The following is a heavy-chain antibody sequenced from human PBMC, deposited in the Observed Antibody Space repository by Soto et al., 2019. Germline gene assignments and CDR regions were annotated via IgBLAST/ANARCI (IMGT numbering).Heavy chain of an antibody. J-gene: IGHJ6*02. D-gene: IGHD2-15*01. CDR3: ARVELLDIVVAVAMDV. Sequence: GASVKVSCKASGYTFTSYGISWVRQAPGQGLEWMGWISAYNGNTNYAQKLQGRVTMTTDTSTSTAYMELRSLRSDDTAVYYCARVELLDIVVAVAMDVWGQGTTVTVSS. CDR2: ISAYNGNT. V-gene: IGHV1-18*01. CDR1: GYTFTSYG.